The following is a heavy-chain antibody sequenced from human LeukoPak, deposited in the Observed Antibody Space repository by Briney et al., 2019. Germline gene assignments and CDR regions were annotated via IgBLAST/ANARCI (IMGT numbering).Heavy chain of an antibody. CDR3: ARDGGYGSGSSYYNY. D-gene: IGHD3-10*01. V-gene: IGHV4-59*12. Sequence: SETLSLTCTVSGGSISSYYWNWIRQPPGKGLEWIGLIYYSGITSYNPSLKSRVTISVDTSRSQFSLKLSSGTAADTAVYYCARDGGYGSGSSYYNYWGQGTLVTVS. CDR1: GGSISSYY. J-gene: IGHJ4*02. CDR2: IYYSGIT.